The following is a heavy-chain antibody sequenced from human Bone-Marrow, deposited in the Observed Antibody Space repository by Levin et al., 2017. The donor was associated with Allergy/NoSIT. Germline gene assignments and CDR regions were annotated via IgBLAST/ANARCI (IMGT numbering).Heavy chain of an antibody. CDR3: ARENYVPDS. Sequence: GESLKISCAASGFAFSRDSMNWVRQAPGKGLELISDINSRGTVHYADSVKGRFTASRDNAKNSVYLQLNSLREEDTAVYYCARENYVPDSWGQGTLVTVTS. CDR2: INSRGTV. J-gene: IGHJ4*02. D-gene: IGHD3-16*01. V-gene: IGHV3-48*02. CDR1: GFAFSRDS.